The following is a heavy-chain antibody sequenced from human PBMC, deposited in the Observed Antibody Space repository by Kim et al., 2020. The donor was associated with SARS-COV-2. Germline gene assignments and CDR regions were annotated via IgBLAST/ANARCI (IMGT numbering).Heavy chain of an antibody. CDR1: GGSISSYY. CDR2: IYYSGST. Sequence: SETLSLTCTVSGGSISSYYWSWIRQPPGKGLEWIGYIYYSGSTNYNPSLKSRVTISVDTSKNQFSLKLSSVTAADTAVYYCARAGVGGSYSVLSVEYWGQGTLVTVSS. CDR3: ARAGVGGSYSVLSVEY. V-gene: IGHV4-59*01. J-gene: IGHJ4*02. D-gene: IGHD1-26*01.